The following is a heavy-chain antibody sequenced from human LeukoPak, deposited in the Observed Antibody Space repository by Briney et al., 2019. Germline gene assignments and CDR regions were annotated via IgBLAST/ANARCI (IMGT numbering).Heavy chain of an antibody. Sequence: GGSLRLSCAASGFSFSAHWMHWVRQAPGKGLVWVAQINGDATATNYAGSVKGRFAISRDNAKNTVHLQMSTLTAEDTAVYYCAKDKWWGASDHWGQGSLVTVSS. D-gene: IGHD2-8*01. CDR3: AKDKWWGASDH. J-gene: IGHJ4*02. CDR2: INGDATAT. V-gene: IGHV3-74*01. CDR1: GFSFSAHW.